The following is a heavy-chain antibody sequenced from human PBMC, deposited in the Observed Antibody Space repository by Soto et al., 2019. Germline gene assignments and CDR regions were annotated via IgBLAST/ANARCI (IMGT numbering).Heavy chain of an antibody. CDR2: INAGNGNT. CDR3: ARAPIAVAGNFDY. D-gene: IGHD6-19*01. Sequence: ASVKVSCKASGYTFTSYAMHWVRQAPGQRLEWMGWINAGNGNTKYSQKFQGRVTITRDTSASTAYMELSSLRSEDTAAYYCARAPIAVAGNFDYWGQGTLVTVSS. V-gene: IGHV1-3*01. J-gene: IGHJ4*02. CDR1: GYTFTSYA.